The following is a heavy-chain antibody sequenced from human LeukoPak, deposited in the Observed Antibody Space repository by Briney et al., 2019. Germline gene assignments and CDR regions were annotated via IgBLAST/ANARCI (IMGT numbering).Heavy chain of an antibody. V-gene: IGHV3-23*01. CDR3: AKSGRYCSGGSCYQEASLDY. Sequence: GGTLRLLCTPSGFTFSSYGVSWVRQAPGKGLEWVSGLSGGAVSTNYADSVKGRFTISRDNSKNTLYLQMNSLRAEDTAIYYCAKSGRYCSGGSCYQEASLDYWGQGTLVTVSS. D-gene: IGHD2-15*01. CDR2: LSGGAVST. J-gene: IGHJ4*02. CDR1: GFTFSSYG.